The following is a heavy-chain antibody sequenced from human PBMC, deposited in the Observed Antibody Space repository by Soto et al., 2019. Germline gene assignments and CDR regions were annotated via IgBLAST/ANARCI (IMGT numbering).Heavy chain of an antibody. CDR1: GFTFSSYA. CDR2: ISYDGSNK. D-gene: IGHD2-15*01. CDR3: ARDLCSGGSCYPTYYYYGMDV. Sequence: GSLRLSCAASGFTFSSYAMHWVRQAPGKGLEWVAVISYDGSNKYYADSVKGRFTISRDNSKNTLYLQMNSLRAEDTAVYYCARDLCSGGSCYPTYYYYGMDVWGQGTTVTVSS. V-gene: IGHV3-30-3*01. J-gene: IGHJ6*02.